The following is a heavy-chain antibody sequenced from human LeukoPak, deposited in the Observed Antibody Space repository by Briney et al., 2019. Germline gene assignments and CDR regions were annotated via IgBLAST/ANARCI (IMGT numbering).Heavy chain of an antibody. J-gene: IGHJ4*02. V-gene: IGHV1-69*05. D-gene: IGHD6-6*01. Sequence: SVKVSCKASGGTFSSYAISWVRQAPGQGLEWMGGIIPIFGTANYAQKFQGRVTMTTDTSTSTAYMELRSLRSDDTAVYYCARSPGIAARPPFDYWGQGTLVTVSS. CDR1: GGTFSSYA. CDR2: IIPIFGTA. CDR3: ARSPGIAARPPFDY.